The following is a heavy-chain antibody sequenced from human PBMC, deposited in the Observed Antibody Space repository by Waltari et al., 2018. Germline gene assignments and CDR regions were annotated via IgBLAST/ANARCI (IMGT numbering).Heavy chain of an antibody. CDR1: VLRVGDTY. Sequence: DVQLVETGGGLIQPGGSLRLSCSVSVLRVGDTYITWVRQAPAKGLEWVSVIYTGGNTYYAASVTGRFTISRDTFSNTLFLQMNNLRAEDTAIYYCAKIIRDGPSGFYGIAAFDLWGPGTLVTVSS. V-gene: IGHV3-53*02. J-gene: IGHJ3*01. CDR3: AKIIRDGPSGFYGIAAFDL. D-gene: IGHD3-22*01. CDR2: IYTGGNT.